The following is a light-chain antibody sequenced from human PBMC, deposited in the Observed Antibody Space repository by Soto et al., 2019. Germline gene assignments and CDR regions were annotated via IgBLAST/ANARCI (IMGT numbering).Light chain of an antibody. CDR2: GNS. Sequence: QPVLTQPPSVSGAPGQRVTISCTGSSSNIGAGYDVHWYQQLPGTAPKLLIYGNSNRPSGVPDRFSGSKSGTSASLAITGLQAEDEADYYCQSYDSSLSGVFGTGTKLTVL. CDR3: QSYDSSLSGV. CDR1: SSNIGAGYD. J-gene: IGLJ1*01. V-gene: IGLV1-40*01.